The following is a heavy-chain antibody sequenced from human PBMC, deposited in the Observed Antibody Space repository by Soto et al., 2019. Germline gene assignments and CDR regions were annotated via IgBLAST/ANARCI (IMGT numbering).Heavy chain of an antibody. CDR3: ARANSSGWYGYFDY. J-gene: IGHJ4*02. CDR1: GFTFSSYD. Sequence: EVQLVGSGGGLVQPGGSLRLSCAASGFTFSSYDMHWVRQATGKGLEWVSAIGTAGDPYYPGSVKGRFTISRENAKNSLYLQMNSLRAGDTAVYYCARANSSGWYGYFDYWGQGTLVTVSS. V-gene: IGHV3-13*05. D-gene: IGHD6-19*01. CDR2: IGTAGDP.